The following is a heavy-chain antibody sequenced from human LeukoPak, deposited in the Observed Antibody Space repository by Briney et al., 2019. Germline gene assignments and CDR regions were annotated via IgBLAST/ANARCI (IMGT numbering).Heavy chain of an antibody. CDR2: ISYDGSFR. D-gene: IGHD1-26*01. Sequence: GTSLTLSCAASGFTFSSYGMHWARQAPGKGLEWVAVISYDGSFRYYADSVKGRFTISRDSSKNTLYLQMNSLRADDTAVYYCAKALKNMLGATSNDYWGQGTLVTVTS. CDR3: AKALKNMLGATSNDY. CDR1: GFTFSSYG. V-gene: IGHV3-30*18. J-gene: IGHJ4*02.